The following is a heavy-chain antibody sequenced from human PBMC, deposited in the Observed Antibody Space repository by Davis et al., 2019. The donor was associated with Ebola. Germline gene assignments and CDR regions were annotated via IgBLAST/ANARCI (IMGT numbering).Heavy chain of an antibody. CDR3: GRHIRSMDV. CDR1: GYIFSNYW. J-gene: IGHJ6*02. CDR2: IYPGDSET. D-gene: IGHD3-3*02. V-gene: IGHV5-51*01. Sequence: GESLKISCKGSGYIFSNYWIAWVRQMPGKGLEWMGIIYPGDSETRYSPSFQGQVTISADKSISTAYLQWSSLKASDTAMYYCGRHIRSMDVWGQGTTVTVSS.